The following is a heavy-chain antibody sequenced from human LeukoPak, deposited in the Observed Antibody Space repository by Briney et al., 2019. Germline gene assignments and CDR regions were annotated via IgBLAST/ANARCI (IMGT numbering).Heavy chain of an antibody. CDR1: VFTFSKDT. J-gene: IGHJ4*02. CDR3: AKIQFQLPPARWPSIC. D-gene: IGHD5-24*01. Sequence: GGSLRPSCAASVFTFSKDTVRWGRAAPTGGLWGGSSISGSGDGTYYADSVKGRFTISRDNAENTLYLQTKSLRAEDTAMYYCAKIQFQLPPARWPSICWGQGSLVTVSS. V-gene: IGHV3-23*01. CDR2: ISGSGDGT.